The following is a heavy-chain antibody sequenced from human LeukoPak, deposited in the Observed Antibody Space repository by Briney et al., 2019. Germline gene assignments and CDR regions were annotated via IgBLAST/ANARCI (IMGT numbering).Heavy chain of an antibody. V-gene: IGHV4-59*01. CDR3: ARVNYGDYFDY. CDR1: GGSISSYY. D-gene: IGHD4-17*01. CDR2: IYYSGST. Sequence: SETLSLTCTVSGGSISSYYWSWIRQPPGKGLEWIGYIYYSGSTTYNPSLKSRVTISVDTSKNQFSLKLSSVTAADTAVYYCARVNYGDYFDYWGQGTLVTASS. J-gene: IGHJ4*02.